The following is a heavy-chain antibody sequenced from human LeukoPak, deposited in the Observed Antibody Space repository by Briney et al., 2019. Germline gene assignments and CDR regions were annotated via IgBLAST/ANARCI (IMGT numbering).Heavy chain of an antibody. J-gene: IGHJ5*02. D-gene: IGHD2-2*01. Sequence: SVKVSCKASGGTFSSYAISWVRQAPGQGLEWMGGIIPIFGTANYTQKFQGRVTITTDESTSTAYMELSSLRSEDTAVYYCARGIVVVPAAHVNWFDPWGQGTLVTVSS. V-gene: IGHV1-69*05. CDR1: GGTFSSYA. CDR2: IIPIFGTA. CDR3: ARGIVVVPAAHVNWFDP.